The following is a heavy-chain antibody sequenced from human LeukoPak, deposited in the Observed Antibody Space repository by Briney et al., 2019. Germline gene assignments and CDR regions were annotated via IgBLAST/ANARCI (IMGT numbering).Heavy chain of an antibody. Sequence: GRSLRLSCAASGFTFSSYGMHWVRQAPGKGLEWVAVISYDGSNKYYADSVKGRFTISRDNSKNTLYLQMNSLRVEDTAVYYCAKDVQQWQVDGGGDYWGQGTLVTVSS. V-gene: IGHV3-30*18. CDR2: ISYDGSNK. CDR3: AKDVQQWQVDGGGDY. D-gene: IGHD6-19*01. CDR1: GFTFSSYG. J-gene: IGHJ4*02.